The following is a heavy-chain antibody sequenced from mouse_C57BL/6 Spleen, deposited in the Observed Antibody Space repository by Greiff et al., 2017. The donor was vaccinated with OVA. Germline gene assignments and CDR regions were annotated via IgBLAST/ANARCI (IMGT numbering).Heavy chain of an antibody. D-gene: IGHD3-3*01. CDR2: IYPGDGDT. CDR1: GYAFSSSW. J-gene: IGHJ4*01. CDR3: ARGGDGGPMDY. Sequence: VQLKESGPELVKPGASVKISCKASGYAFSSSWMNWVKQRPGKGLEWIGRIYPGDGDTNYNGKFKGKATLTADKSSSTAYMQLSSLTSEDSAVYFCARGGDGGPMDYWGQGTSVTVSS. V-gene: IGHV1-82*01.